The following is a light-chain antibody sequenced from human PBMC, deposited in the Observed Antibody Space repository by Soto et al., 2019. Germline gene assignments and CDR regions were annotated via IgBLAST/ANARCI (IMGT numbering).Light chain of an antibody. CDR2: AAS. CDR1: QGIRND. V-gene: IGKV1-6*01. CDR3: LQDYSYPYT. J-gene: IGKJ2*01. Sequence: AIQMTQSPSSLSASVGDKVTVTCRASQGIRNDVAWYQQKPGKAPQLLIYAASHLQSGVPSRFSGSGSGTDFTLTISSLHPEDFATYYCLQDYSYPYTFGQGTKLEI.